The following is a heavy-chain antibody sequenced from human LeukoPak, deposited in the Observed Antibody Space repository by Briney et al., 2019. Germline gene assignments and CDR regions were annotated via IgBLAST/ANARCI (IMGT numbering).Heavy chain of an antibody. D-gene: IGHD1-1*01. J-gene: IGHJ4*02. Sequence: ASVKVSCKASGYTFTGYYMHWVRQAPGQGLEWMGWINPNSGGTNYAQKFQGRVTMTRDTSISTAYMELSRLRSDDTAVYYRARGTFRDNPNPPGDYWGQGTLVTVSS. V-gene: IGHV1-2*02. CDR2: INPNSGGT. CDR3: ARGTFRDNPNPPGDY. CDR1: GYTFTGYY.